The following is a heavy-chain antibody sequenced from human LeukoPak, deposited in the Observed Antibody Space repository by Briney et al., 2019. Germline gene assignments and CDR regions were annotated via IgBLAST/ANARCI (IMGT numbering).Heavy chain of an antibody. CDR1: GGSISSSNW. D-gene: IGHD5-12*01. CDR3: ATDVIEWLRFPSSFDY. CDR2: IYHSGST. J-gene: IGHJ4*02. Sequence: PSETLSLTCAVSGGSISSSNWWSWVRQPPGKGLEWIGEIYHSGSTNYNPSLKSRVTISVDKSKNELSLKLSSVTAADTAVYYCATDVIEWLRFPSSFDYWGQGTLVTVSS. V-gene: IGHV4-4*02.